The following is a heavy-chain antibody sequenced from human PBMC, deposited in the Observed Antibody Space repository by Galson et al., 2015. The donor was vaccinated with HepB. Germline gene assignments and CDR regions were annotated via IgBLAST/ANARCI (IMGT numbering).Heavy chain of an antibody. J-gene: IGHJ6*02. CDR2: INHSGRT. D-gene: IGHD3-10*01. CDR1: GGSFSGYK. CDR3: ARDTETLLSGLNGMDV. V-gene: IGHV4-34*01. Sequence: LSLTCAVYGGSFSGYKWSWIRQPPGKGLEWLGEINHSGRTKYNPSLKSRVSISGDRSKNQFSLKVSSVTAADTAVYYCARDTETLLSGLNGMDVWGQGTTVTVYS.